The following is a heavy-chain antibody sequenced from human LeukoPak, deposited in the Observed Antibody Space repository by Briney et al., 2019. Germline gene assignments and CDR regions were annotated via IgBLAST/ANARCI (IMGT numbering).Heavy chain of an antibody. V-gene: IGHV4-4*02. CDR2: IFHTGST. Sequence: SGTLSLTCAVSGGSISSSNWWSWVRQPPGKGLEWIGSIFHTGSTYHNPSLKSRVTISVDTSKNQFSLKLSTVTAADTAVYYCASFLSGYDKYFDYWGQGTLVTVSS. J-gene: IGHJ4*02. CDR1: GGSISSSNW. D-gene: IGHD5-12*01. CDR3: ASFLSGYDKYFDY.